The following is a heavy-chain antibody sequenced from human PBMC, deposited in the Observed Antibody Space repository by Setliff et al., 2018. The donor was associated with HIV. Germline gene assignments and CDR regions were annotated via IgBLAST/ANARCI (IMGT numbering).Heavy chain of an antibody. CDR1: SGAITSRTYY. V-gene: IGHV4-39*01. D-gene: IGHD3-3*01. Sequence: SETLSLTCTVSSGAITSRTYYWGWIRQPPGKGLEWIGSIFYSGITYYHPSLKSRVSISVDTSKNQFSLNLTSVTAADTAVYYCARSKTFYDFWGGYYTHGAFKIWGLGTMVTVSS. CDR2: IFYSGIT. CDR3: ARSKTFYDFWGGYYTHGAFKI. J-gene: IGHJ3*02.